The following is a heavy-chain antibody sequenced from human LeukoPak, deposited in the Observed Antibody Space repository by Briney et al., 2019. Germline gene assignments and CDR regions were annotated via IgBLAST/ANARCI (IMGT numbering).Heavy chain of an antibody. Sequence: SETLSLTCAVYGGSLINYYWSWIRQSPGKGLEWIGDIDHSGDTSYNPALRSRVTMSIDPSRNQFYLKINSVTASDTAVYYCAMVLWQSARPGPWDQGSLVTVSS. J-gene: IGHJ5*02. D-gene: IGHD2/OR15-2a*01. V-gene: IGHV4-34*01. CDR1: GGSLINYY. CDR2: IDHSGDT. CDR3: AMVLWQSARPGP.